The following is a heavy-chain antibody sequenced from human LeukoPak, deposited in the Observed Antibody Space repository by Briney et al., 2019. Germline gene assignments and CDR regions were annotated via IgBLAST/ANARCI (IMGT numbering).Heavy chain of an antibody. Sequence: GGSLRLSCVVSGFDLSDYYMSWIRQAPGKGLEWISYISSSGGNIYFADSVKGRFTMSRDNARGSPYLQMNSLRADDTAIYYCARRRDYFDYWGQGTLVTISS. CDR3: ARRRDYFDY. V-gene: IGHV3-11*01. CDR2: ISSSGGNI. J-gene: IGHJ4*02. CDR1: GFDLSDYY.